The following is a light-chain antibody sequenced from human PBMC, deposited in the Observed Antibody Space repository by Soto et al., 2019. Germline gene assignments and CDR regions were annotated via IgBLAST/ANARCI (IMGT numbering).Light chain of an antibody. CDR3: HQSYSAPWT. CDR1: QSISSY. J-gene: IGKJ1*01. Sequence: DIQVTQSPSSLSASVGDRVTITCRASQSISSYLNWYRQKPGRAPNLLIYAASKLQSGVPSRFCGSGSGTDFTLTISSLQPGDFAIYYCHQSYSAPWTFGQGTKVEIK. V-gene: IGKV1-39*01. CDR2: AAS.